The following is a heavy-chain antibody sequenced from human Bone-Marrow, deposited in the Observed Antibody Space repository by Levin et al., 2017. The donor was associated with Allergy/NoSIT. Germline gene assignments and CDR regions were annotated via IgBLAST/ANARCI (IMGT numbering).Heavy chain of an antibody. CDR1: GSTTSLFY. Sequence: SETLSLTCTVSGSTTSLFYWNWIRQTPGKGLEWIGYINYSGSTKYNPSLKSRVTISLDKSKNQFSLLLTSVTAADTAVYYCARDTGGWYFDRWGQGTLVTVAS. CDR3: ARDTGGWYFDR. D-gene: IGHD3-16*01. CDR2: INYSGST. V-gene: IGHV4-59*01. J-gene: IGHJ5*02.